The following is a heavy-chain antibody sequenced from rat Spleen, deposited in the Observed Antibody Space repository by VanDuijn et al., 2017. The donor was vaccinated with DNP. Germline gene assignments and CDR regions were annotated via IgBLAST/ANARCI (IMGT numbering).Heavy chain of an antibody. CDR2: ISYDGSST. CDR1: GFTFSDYN. Sequence: EVQLVESGGGLVQPGRSLKLSCAASGFTFSDYNMAWVRQAPKKGLEWVATISYDGSSTYYRDSVKGRFTISRDNAKSTLYLQMNSLRSEDTATYYCARRSDYHDYWGQGVMVTVSS. J-gene: IGHJ2*01. CDR3: ARRSDYHDY. V-gene: IGHV5-7*01.